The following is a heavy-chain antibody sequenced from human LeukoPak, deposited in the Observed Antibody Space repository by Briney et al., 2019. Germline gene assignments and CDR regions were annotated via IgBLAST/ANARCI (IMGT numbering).Heavy chain of an antibody. CDR1: GGSISSYY. CDR2: IYTSGST. Sequence: SETLSLTCTVSGGSISSYYLSWIRQPAGKGLEWIGRIYTSGSTNYNPSLKSRVTMSVDTSKNQFSPKLSSVTAAGTAVYYCAREVVVAAISPDYYYYMDVWGKGTTVTVSS. V-gene: IGHV4-4*07. J-gene: IGHJ6*03. CDR3: AREVVVAAISPDYYYYMDV. D-gene: IGHD2-15*01.